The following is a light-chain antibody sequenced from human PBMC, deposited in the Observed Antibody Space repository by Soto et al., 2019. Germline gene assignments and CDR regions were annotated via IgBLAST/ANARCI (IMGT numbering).Light chain of an antibody. J-gene: IGLJ1*01. CDR1: SSDVGGYDY. CDR2: EVT. V-gene: IGLV2-14*01. Sequence: QSVLTQPASVSGSPGQSLTISCTGTSSDVGGYDYVSWYQQHPGKAPKLMIYEVTNRPSGVSNRFSGSKSGNTASLTISGLQADDEADYYCSSYTSTSTYVFGTGTKVTVL. CDR3: SSYTSTSTYV.